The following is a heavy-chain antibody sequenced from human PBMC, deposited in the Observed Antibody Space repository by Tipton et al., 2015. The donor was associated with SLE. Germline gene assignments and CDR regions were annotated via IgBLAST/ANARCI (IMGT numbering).Heavy chain of an antibody. Sequence: TLSLTCTVSGGSISSSSYYWGWIRQPPGKGLEWIGSIYYSGSTYYNPSLKSRVTISVDTSKSQFSLKLSSVTAADTAVYYCARVVGATYYFDYWGQGTLVTVSS. CDR1: GGSISSSSYY. CDR2: IYYSGST. J-gene: IGHJ4*02. V-gene: IGHV4-39*07. CDR3: ARVVGATYYFDY. D-gene: IGHD1-26*01.